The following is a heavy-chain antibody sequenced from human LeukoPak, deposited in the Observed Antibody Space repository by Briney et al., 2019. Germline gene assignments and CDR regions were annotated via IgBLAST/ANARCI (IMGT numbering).Heavy chain of an antibody. V-gene: IGHV1-18*01. Sequence: GASVKVSCKASGYTFTSYGISWVRQAPGQGLEWMGWISAYNGNTNYAQKLQGRVTMTTDTSTSTAYMELRSLRSDDTAVYYCARDDPDNWNNAFDIWGQGTMVTVSS. D-gene: IGHD1/OR15-1a*01. CDR2: ISAYNGNT. J-gene: IGHJ3*02. CDR1: GYTFTSYG. CDR3: ARDDPDNWNNAFDI.